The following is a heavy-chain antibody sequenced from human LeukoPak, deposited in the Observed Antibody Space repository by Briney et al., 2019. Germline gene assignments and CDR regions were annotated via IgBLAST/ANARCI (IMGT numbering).Heavy chain of an antibody. Sequence: GGSLRLSCAASGFTFNSYWMHWVRQDPGKGLVWVSRINSDGSTTSYADSVKGRFTISRDNAKNTLYLQMNSLRVEDTSVYYCVRDGCSSTSCYSVNDYWGQGALVTVSS. D-gene: IGHD2-2*02. CDR1: GFTFNSYW. V-gene: IGHV3-74*01. CDR3: VRDGCSSTSCYSVNDY. CDR2: INSDGSTT. J-gene: IGHJ4*02.